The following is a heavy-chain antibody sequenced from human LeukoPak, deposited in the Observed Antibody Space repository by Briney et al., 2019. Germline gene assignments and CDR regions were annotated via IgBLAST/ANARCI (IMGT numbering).Heavy chain of an antibody. CDR3: ARWDGGSGSWVLDV. J-gene: IGHJ6*02. CDR2: VKQDGSEK. CDR1: GFSISNYW. Sequence: GGSLRLSCAASGFSISNYWMSWVRQAPGKGLEWVANVKQDGSEKKYVDSVKGRFSISRDNAKNSLYLQIYSLRVEDTAGYYCARWDGGSGSWVLDVWGRGTTVTVSS. V-gene: IGHV3-7*04. D-gene: IGHD3-10*01.